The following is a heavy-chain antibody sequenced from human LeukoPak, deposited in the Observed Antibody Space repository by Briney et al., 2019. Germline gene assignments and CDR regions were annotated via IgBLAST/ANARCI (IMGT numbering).Heavy chain of an antibody. CDR3: ARSTQESSTSFDY. D-gene: IGHD6-6*01. Sequence: SETLYLTCTVSGGSISNYYWSWIRQPPGKGLEYIGFIYHSGSTNYNPSLKSRVTMSVDKSKNQCSLRLSSVTAADTAIYFCARSTQESSTSFDYWGQGTLVTVSS. CDR2: IYHSGST. CDR1: GGSISNYY. V-gene: IGHV4-59*01. J-gene: IGHJ4*02.